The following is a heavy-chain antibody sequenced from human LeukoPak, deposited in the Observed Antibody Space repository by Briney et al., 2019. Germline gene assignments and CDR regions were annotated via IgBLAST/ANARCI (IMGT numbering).Heavy chain of an antibody. V-gene: IGHV1-18*01. CDR3: VRDKAVAAIIHPYSDY. CDR2: MSAYNGNT. CDR1: NYTFNSYG. Sequence: ASVKVSCKASNYTFNSYGISWVRQAPGQGLEWMGWMSAYNGNTNYAQKLQGRVTMTTDTSTSTAYMELRSLRSDDTAVYYCVRDKAVAAIIHPYSDYWAQRTLVTVSS. D-gene: IGHD6-19*01. J-gene: IGHJ4*02.